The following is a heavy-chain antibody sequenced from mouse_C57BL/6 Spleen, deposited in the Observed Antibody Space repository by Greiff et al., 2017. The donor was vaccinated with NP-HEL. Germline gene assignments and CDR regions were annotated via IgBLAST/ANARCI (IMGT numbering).Heavy chain of an antibody. CDR3: ARGSNYRYFDV. D-gene: IGHD2-5*01. J-gene: IGHJ1*03. Sequence: VQLQQPGAELVKPGASVKLSCKASGYTFTSYWMQWVKQRPGQGLEWIGEIDPSDSYTNYNQKFKGKATLTVDTSSSTAYMQLSSLTSEDSAVYYCARGSNYRYFDVWGTGTTVTVSS. CDR1: GYTFTSYW. CDR2: IDPSDSYT. V-gene: IGHV1-50*01.